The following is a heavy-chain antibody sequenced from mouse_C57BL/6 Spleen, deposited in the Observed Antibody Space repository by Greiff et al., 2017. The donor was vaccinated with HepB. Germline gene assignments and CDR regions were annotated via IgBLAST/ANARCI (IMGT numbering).Heavy chain of an antibody. CDR3: ARRGYEGFAY. V-gene: IGHV3-6*01. D-gene: IGHD2-2*01. J-gene: IGHJ3*01. CDR1: GYSITSGYY. Sequence: EVKLQESGPGLVKPSQSLSLTCSVTGYSITSGYYWNWIRQFPGNKLEWMGYISYDGSNNYNPSLKNRISITRDTSKNQFFLKLNSVTTEDTATYYGARRGYEGFAYWGQGTLVTVSA. CDR2: ISYDGSN.